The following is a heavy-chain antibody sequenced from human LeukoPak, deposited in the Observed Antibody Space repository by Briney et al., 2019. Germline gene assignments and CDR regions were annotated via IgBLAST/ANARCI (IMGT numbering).Heavy chain of an antibody. Sequence: GGSLRLSCAASGFTFSTYAMHWVRQAPGKGLEWVALISHDGSDTSYADSVKGRFTISRDNSKNTLNLQMNSLRAEDTAVYYCAKDLGSGWNFFDYWGQGTLVTVSS. CDR1: GFTFSTYA. D-gene: IGHD6-19*01. CDR3: AKDLGSGWNFFDY. J-gene: IGHJ4*02. V-gene: IGHV3-30*04. CDR2: ISHDGSDT.